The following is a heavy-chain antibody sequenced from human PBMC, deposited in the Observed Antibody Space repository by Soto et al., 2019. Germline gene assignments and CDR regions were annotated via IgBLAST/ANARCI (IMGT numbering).Heavy chain of an antibody. J-gene: IGHJ3*02. V-gene: IGHV5-51*01. CDR2: IYPGDSDT. CDR1: GYSFTSYW. Sequence: PGESLKISGKGSGYSFTSYWIGWARQMPGKCLERMGIIYPGDSDTRYSPSCQGHVTISADKSIGTAYLQWSSLKASDTDMYYCATRCYYDSSGYWARSNAFDIWGQGKMVTVPS. D-gene: IGHD3-22*01. CDR3: ATRCYYDSSGYWARSNAFDI.